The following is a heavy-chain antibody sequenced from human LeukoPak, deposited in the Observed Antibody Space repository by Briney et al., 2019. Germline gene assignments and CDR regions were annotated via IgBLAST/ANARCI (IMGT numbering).Heavy chain of an antibody. Sequence: SETLSLTCTVSGGSISSGSYYWSWIRQPAGKGLEWIGRIYTSGSTNYNPSLKSRVTISVDTSKNQLSLKLSSVTAADTAVYYCARESMVRGGKQNWFDPWGQGTLVTVSS. CDR3: ARESMVRGGKQNWFDP. V-gene: IGHV4-61*02. D-gene: IGHD3-10*01. CDR1: GGSISSGSYY. J-gene: IGHJ5*02. CDR2: IYTSGST.